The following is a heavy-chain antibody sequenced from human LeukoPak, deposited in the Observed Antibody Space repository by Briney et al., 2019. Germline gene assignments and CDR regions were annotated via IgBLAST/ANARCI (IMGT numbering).Heavy chain of an antibody. CDR1: GFTFTNYA. CDR2: ISYDETNK. V-gene: IGHV3-30*04. D-gene: IGHD6-19*01. J-gene: IGHJ4*02. Sequence: GRSLRLSCAASGFTFTNYAMHWVRQAPGKGLEWVAVISYDETNKYYEDSVKGRFTISRDNSKNTLYLQMNSLRVEDTAEYYCANSAVTTYYFDYWGQGTLVTVSS. CDR3: ANSAVTTYYFDY.